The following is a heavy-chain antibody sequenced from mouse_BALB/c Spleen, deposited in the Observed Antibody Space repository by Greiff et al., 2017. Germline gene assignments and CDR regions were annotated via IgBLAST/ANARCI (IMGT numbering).Heavy chain of an antibody. CDR2: ISSGGSYT. J-gene: IGHJ1*01. CDR1: GFTFSSYG. V-gene: IGHV5-6*01. CDR3: ARKYDYDKDWYLDD. D-gene: IGHD2-4*01. Sequence: EVQLVESGGDLVKPGGSLKLSCAASGFTFSSYGMSWVRQTPDKRLEWVATISSGGSYTYYPDSVKGRFTISRDNAKNTLYLQMSSLKSEDTAMYYCARKYDYDKDWYLDDWGAGTTVTVSS.